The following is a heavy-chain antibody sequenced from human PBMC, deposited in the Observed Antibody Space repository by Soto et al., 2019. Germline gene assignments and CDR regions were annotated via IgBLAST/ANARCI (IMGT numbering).Heavy chain of an antibody. D-gene: IGHD1-20*01. CDR1: GDSISGGGYY. V-gene: IGHV4-31*03. CDR2: IYHSGGT. Sequence: QVQLQESGPGLVKPSQTLSLTCSVSGDSISGGGYYWGWVRQRPGKGLEWIGCIYHSGGTHYNPSLKNRLTISVDKSNNQFSLRLTSVTAADTAVYYCARDNRITVNPANVAHGMDVWGQGTTVTVSS. J-gene: IGHJ6*02. CDR3: ARDNRITVNPANVAHGMDV.